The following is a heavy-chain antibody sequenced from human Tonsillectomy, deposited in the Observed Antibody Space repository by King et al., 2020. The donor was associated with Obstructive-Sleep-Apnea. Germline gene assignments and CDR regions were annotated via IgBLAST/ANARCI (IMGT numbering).Heavy chain of an antibody. Sequence: VQLVESGGGLVQPGRSLRLSCAASGFTFDDYAMHWVRQAPWKGLEWVPGISWNSGSIGYADSVKGRFTISRDNAKNSLYLQMNSLIAEDTALYYCAKDVVVAASYAFDIWGQGTMVTVSS. CDR3: AKDVVVAASYAFDI. D-gene: IGHD2-15*01. CDR1: GFTFDDYA. J-gene: IGHJ3*02. CDR2: ISWNSGSI. V-gene: IGHV3-9*01.